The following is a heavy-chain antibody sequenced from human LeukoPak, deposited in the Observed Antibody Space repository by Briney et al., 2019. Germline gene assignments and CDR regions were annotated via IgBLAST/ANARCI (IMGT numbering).Heavy chain of an antibody. CDR3: ASGAYFDY. J-gene: IGHJ4*02. Sequence: ASVKISCKASGYTFTNYGITWVRQASGQGLEWMGWMNPNSGNTGYARKFQGRVTMTRNTSISTAYMELSSLRSEDTAVYYCASGAYFDYWGQGTLVTVSS. CDR1: GYTFTNYG. V-gene: IGHV1-8*01. CDR2: MNPNSGNT.